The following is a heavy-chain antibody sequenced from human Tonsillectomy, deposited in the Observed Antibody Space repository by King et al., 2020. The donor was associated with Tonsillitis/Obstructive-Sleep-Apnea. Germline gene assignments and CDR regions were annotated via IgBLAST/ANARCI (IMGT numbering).Heavy chain of an antibody. CDR1: GGTFSSYA. CDR2: IIPIFGTA. V-gene: IGHV1-69*01. CDR3: ARXVTXXVXGMPXYXXYXXX. Sequence: VQLVESGAEVKKPGSSVTVSCKASGGTFSSYAISWVRQAPGQGLEWMGGIIPIFGTANYAQKFQGRVTITADESTSTAYMELSSLRSEDTAVYYCARXVTXXVXGMPXYXXYXXXXXKGTTVTVSS. D-gene: IGHD3-10*01. J-gene: IGHJ6*03.